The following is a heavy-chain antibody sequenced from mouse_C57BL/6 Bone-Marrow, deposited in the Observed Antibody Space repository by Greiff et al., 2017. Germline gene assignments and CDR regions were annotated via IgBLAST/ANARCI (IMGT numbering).Heavy chain of an antibody. CDR2: IDPSDSYT. CDR3: ARERLSGYFDV. Sequence: VQLQQPGAELVMPGASVKLSCKASGYTFTSYWMHWVKQRPGQGLEWIGEIDPSDSYTNCNQKFKGKSTLTVDKSSSTAYMQLSSLTSEDSAVYYCARERLSGYFDVWGTGTTVTVSS. V-gene: IGHV1-69*01. CDR1: GYTFTSYW. J-gene: IGHJ1*03. D-gene: IGHD2-2*01.